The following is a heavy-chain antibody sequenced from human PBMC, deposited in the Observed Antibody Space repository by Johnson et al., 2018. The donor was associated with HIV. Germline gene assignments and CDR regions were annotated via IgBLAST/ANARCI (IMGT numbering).Heavy chain of an antibody. D-gene: IGHD4-17*01. Sequence: QVQLVESGGGVVQPGRSLRLSCAASGFTFSNYAMHWVRQAPGKGLEWVAVISYDGSNKYYADSVKGRFTISRDNSKNTLYLQMNSLRAEDTAVYYCARELEFGDLRKNDAFDIWGQGTMVTVSS. CDR3: ARELEFGDLRKNDAFDI. CDR1: GFTFSNYA. J-gene: IGHJ3*02. CDR2: ISYDGSNK. V-gene: IGHV3-30-3*01.